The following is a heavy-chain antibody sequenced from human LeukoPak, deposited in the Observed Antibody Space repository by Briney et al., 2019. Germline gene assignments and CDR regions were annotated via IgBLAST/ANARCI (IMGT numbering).Heavy chain of an antibody. CDR2: IKQDGSEK. CDR1: GFTFSSYW. Sequence: PGGSLRLSCAASGFTFSSYWMSWVRQAPGKGLEWVANIKQDGSEKYYVDSVKGRFTISRDNAKNSLYLQMNSLRAEDTAVYYCARELVVPAAAWFDPWGQGTLVTVSS. V-gene: IGHV3-7*01. D-gene: IGHD2-2*01. J-gene: IGHJ5*02. CDR3: ARELVVPAAAWFDP.